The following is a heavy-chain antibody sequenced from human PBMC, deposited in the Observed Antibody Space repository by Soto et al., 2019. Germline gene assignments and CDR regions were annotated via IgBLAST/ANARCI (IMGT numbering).Heavy chain of an antibody. J-gene: IGHJ4*02. D-gene: IGHD3-3*01. CDR1: GFTFSSYA. CDR3: AKDTRITIFGVVIRENYFDY. CDR2: ISGSGGST. Sequence: EVQLLESGGGLVQPGGSLRLSCAASGFTFSSYAMSWVRQAPGKGLEWVSAISGSGGSTYYADSVKGRFTISRDNSKNPLYLQMNSLRAEDKAVYYCAKDTRITIFGVVIRENYFDYWGQGTLVTVSS. V-gene: IGHV3-23*01.